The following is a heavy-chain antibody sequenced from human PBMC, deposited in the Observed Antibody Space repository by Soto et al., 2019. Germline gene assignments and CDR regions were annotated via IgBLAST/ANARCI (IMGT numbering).Heavy chain of an antibody. D-gene: IGHD3-3*01. J-gene: IGHJ6*02. CDR3: ARAQYYDFWSGSPGGMDV. CDR2: INAGNGNT. Sequence: ASVKVSCKASGYTFTSYAMHWVRQAPGQRLEWMGWINAGNGNTKYSQKFQGRVTITRDTSASTAYMELSSLRSEDTAVYYCARAQYYDFWSGSPGGMDVWGQGTMVTVSS. CDR1: GYTFTSYA. V-gene: IGHV1-3*01.